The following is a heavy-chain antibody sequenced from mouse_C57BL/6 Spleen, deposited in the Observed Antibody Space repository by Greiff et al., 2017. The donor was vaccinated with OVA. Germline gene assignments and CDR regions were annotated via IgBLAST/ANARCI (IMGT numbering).Heavy chain of an antibody. CDR1: GYAFSNSW. CDR2: IYPGDGDT. CDR3: ARVQSSMDY. J-gene: IGHJ4*01. Sequence: QVQLQQSGPELVKPGASVKISCKASGYAFSNSWMNWVKQRPGKGLEWIGRIYPGDGDTNYNGKFKGKATLTADKSSSTAYMQLSSLTSDDSAVYFCARVQSSMDYWGQGTSVTVSS. V-gene: IGHV1-82*01.